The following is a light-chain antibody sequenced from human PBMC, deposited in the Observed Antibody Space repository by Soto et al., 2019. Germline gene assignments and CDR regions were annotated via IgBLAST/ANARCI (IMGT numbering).Light chain of an antibody. CDR1: SSDVGSYNL. J-gene: IGLJ7*01. CDR2: EGS. V-gene: IGLV2-23*01. CDR3: CSYAGSSNTV. Sequence: QSVLTQPASVSGSPGKSITISCPGTSSDVGSYNLVSWYQQHPGKAPKLMIYEGSKRPSGVSNRFSGSKSGNTASLTISGLQAEDEADYYCCSYAGSSNTVFGGGTQLTVL.